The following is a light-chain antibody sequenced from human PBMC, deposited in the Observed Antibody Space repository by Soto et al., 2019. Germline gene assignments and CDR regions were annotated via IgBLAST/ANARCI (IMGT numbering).Light chain of an antibody. CDR1: QDINKN. CDR2: DAS. Sequence: DIQMKHSPSALSASVGDRVTITCQASQDINKNLIWYQQKPGKAPKLLIYDASDLETGVPSRFSGSGSGTGFTFTISSLQPEDCATYYCQQYESLPLTFAQGTRLEI. CDR3: QQYESLPLT. J-gene: IGKJ5*01. V-gene: IGKV1-33*01.